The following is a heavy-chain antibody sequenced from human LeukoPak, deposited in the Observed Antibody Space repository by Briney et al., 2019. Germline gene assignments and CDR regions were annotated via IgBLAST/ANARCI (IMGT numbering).Heavy chain of an antibody. CDR3: ARVTGYSSSWYVVDY. CDR2: VNPNSGGT. Sequence: EASVKVSCKASGYTFAGYYMHWVRQAPGQGLEWMGWVNPNSGGTNYAQTFQGRVTMTRDTSISTAYMELSRLRSDDTAVYYCARVTGYSSSWYVVDYWGQGTLVTVSS. D-gene: IGHD6-13*01. J-gene: IGHJ4*02. CDR1: GYTFAGYY. V-gene: IGHV1-2*02.